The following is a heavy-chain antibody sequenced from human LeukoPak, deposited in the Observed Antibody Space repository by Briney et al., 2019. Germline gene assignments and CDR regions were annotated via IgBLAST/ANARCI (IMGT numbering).Heavy chain of an antibody. J-gene: IGHJ3*02. D-gene: IGHD5-18*01. CDR3: ARSRSGYSYDHAAFDI. Sequence: SETLSLTCTVSGGSISSSSYYWGWIRQPPGKGLEWIGSIYHSGSTYYNPSLKSRVTISVDRSRNQFSLKLSSVTAADTAVYYCARSRSGYSYDHAAFDIWGQGTMVTVSS. V-gene: IGHV4-39*07. CDR2: IYHSGST. CDR1: GGSISSSSYY.